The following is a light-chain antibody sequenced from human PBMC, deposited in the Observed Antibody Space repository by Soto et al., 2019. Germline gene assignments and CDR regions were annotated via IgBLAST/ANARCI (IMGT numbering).Light chain of an antibody. CDR3: HQYDSSPQT. Sequence: IVLTQSPATLSLSPGERAALSCRAGQSVSSSYLAWYQQKPGQAPRLLIYGASNRATDIPDRFSGSGSGTDFTLTISRLEPEDFAVYCCHQYDSSPQTFGQGTKVDIK. CDR2: GAS. V-gene: IGKV3-20*01. CDR1: QSVSSSY. J-gene: IGKJ1*01.